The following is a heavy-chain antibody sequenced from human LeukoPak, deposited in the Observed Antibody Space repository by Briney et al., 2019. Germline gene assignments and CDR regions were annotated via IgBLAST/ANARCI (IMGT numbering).Heavy chain of an antibody. CDR2: IYYSGSA. J-gene: IGHJ5*02. V-gene: IGHV4-39*01. CDR3: VSGTQYNWFDP. Sequence: SESLSLTCTVSGGSISISNFYWGWIRQPPGKGLEWIGNIYYSGSAYYNPSLKSRVTISVDTSENQFSLKLTSVTAADTAVYFCVSGTQYNWFDPWGQGTLVTVSS. D-gene: IGHD3-10*01. CDR1: GGSISISNFY.